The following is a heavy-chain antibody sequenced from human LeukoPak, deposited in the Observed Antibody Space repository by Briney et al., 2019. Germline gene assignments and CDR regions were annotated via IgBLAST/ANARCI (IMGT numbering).Heavy chain of an antibody. Sequence: AGGSLRLSCAASAFTFGSYGMHWVRQAPGKGLEWVAYIQYDRTNEQYAHSVKGRFRISRDNSNNILYLQMNSLRTEETAVYYCAREVSGYDPISRNYYYYYMDVWGKGTTVTISS. D-gene: IGHD5-12*01. CDR3: AREVSGYDPISRNYYYYYMDV. J-gene: IGHJ6*03. CDR1: AFTFGSYG. CDR2: IQYDRTNE. V-gene: IGHV3-30*02.